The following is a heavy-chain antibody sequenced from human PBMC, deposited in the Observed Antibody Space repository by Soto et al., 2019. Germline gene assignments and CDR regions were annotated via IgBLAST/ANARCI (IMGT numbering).Heavy chain of an antibody. D-gene: IGHD6-6*01. V-gene: IGHV4-59*01. CDR2: IYYSGST. CDR1: GGSISSYY. CDR3: ARDRPSRIAARAYYYGMDV. J-gene: IGHJ6*02. Sequence: QVQLQESGPGLVKPSETLSLTCTVSGGSISSYYWSWIRQPPGKGLEWIGYIYYSGSTNYNPSLKSRVTISVDTSKNQFSLKLSSVTAADTAVYYCARDRPSRIAARAYYYGMDVWGQGTTVTVSS.